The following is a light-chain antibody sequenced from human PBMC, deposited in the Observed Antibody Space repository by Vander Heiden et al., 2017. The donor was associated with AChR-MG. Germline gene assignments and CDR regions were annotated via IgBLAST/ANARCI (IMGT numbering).Light chain of an antibody. CDR3: CAYGGFWV. CDR2: DVY. Sequence: QSALTPSRSVSGSPGQSVTISCTGTSSDDGAYNYVSWYQHHPGKVPKLMIYDVYKRPAGVPDRFSASKSGNTASLTISGLQTDDEADYYCCAYGGFWVFGGGTTLTVL. J-gene: IGLJ3*02. V-gene: IGLV2-11*01. CDR1: SSDDGAYNY.